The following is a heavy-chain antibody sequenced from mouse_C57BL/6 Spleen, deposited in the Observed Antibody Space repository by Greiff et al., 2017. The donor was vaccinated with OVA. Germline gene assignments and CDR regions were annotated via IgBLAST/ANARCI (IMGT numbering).Heavy chain of an antibody. V-gene: IGHV1-69*01. J-gene: IGHJ2*01. Sequence: QVQLKQPGAELVMPGASVKLSCKASGYTFTSYWMHWVKQRPGQGLEWIGEIDPSDSYTNYNQKFKGKSTLTVDKSSSTAYMQLSSLTSEDSAVYYCARWDGYHFDYWGQGTTLTVSS. D-gene: IGHD2-3*01. CDR1: GYTFTSYW. CDR2: IDPSDSYT. CDR3: ARWDGYHFDY.